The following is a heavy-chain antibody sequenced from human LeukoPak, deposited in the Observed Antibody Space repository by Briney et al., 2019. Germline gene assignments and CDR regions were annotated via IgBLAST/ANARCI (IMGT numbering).Heavy chain of an antibody. CDR2: MNPNSGNT. CDR1: GYTFTSYD. D-gene: IGHD3-10*01. V-gene: IGHV1-8*01. Sequence: ASVKVSCKASGYTFTSYDINWVRQATGQGLEWMGWMNPNSGNTGYAQKFQGRVTMTRNTSISTAYMELSSLRSEDTAVYYCARSFLYGSGSYPVGYYYMDVWGKGTTATVSS. CDR3: ARSFLYGSGSYPVGYYYMDV. J-gene: IGHJ6*03.